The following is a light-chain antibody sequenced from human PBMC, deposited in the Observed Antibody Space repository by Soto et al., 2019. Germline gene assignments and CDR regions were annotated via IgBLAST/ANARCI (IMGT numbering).Light chain of an antibody. CDR3: SSYAGSNNLV. Sequence: QSALTQPPSASGSPGQSVTISCTGTTSDVGGYIYVSWYQHHPGKAPKLMIYEVNKRPSGVPDRFSGSRSGNTAPLTVSGLQAEDEADYYCSSYAGSNNLVFGGGTKLTVL. V-gene: IGLV2-8*01. J-gene: IGLJ2*01. CDR1: TSDVGGYIY. CDR2: EVN.